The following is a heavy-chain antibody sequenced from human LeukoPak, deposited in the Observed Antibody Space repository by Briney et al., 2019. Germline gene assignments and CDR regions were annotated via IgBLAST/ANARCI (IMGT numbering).Heavy chain of an antibody. V-gene: IGHV3-30*04. Sequence: GGSLRLSCAASGFTFSSYAMHWVRQAPGKGLEWVAVISYDGSNKYYADSVKGRFTISRDNSKNTLYLQMNSLRAEDTAVYYCARENPYYYYMDVWGKGTTVTVSS. J-gene: IGHJ6*03. CDR1: GFTFSSYA. CDR3: ARENPYYYYMDV. CDR2: ISYDGSNK.